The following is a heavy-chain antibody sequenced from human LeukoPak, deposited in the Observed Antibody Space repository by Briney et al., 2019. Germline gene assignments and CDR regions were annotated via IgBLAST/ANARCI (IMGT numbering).Heavy chain of an antibody. V-gene: IGHV3-7*01. Sequence: GGSLRLSCAASGLTFSNYWMSWVRQGPGKGLEWVANIKHDGSEKYYVDSVKGRFTISRDNARNSLYLQMNSLRAEDTAIYYCARETPDSSGWDWGQGTLVTVSS. CDR1: GLTFSNYW. CDR3: ARETPDSSGWD. D-gene: IGHD6-19*01. J-gene: IGHJ4*02. CDR2: IKHDGSEK.